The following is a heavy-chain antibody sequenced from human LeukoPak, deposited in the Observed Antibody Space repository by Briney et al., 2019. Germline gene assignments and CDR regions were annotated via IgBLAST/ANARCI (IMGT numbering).Heavy chain of an antibody. J-gene: IGHJ4*02. CDR3: AAMIEDY. CDR2: ISGSGDYT. D-gene: IGHD2-2*01. Sequence: GGSLRLSCAASGFTFSSYAMSWVRQAPGEGLEWVSAISGSGDYTYYADSVKGRFTISRDNSKNTVYLQMNSLRAEDTAVYYRAAMIEDYWGQGTLVTVSS. V-gene: IGHV3-23*01. CDR1: GFTFSSYA.